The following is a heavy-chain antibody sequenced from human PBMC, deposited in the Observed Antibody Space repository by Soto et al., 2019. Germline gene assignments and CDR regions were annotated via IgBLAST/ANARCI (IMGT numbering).Heavy chain of an antibody. CDR3: AKDRPGYCSDGLCYEHFHYGMDV. D-gene: IGHD2-15*01. V-gene: IGHV3-30*04. Sequence: QVQLVESGGRVVHPGTSPRLSCEVSGFSFNSYAMHWVRQAPGKGLEWVAAITFDGSSQFYAGSVRGRFTISRDNSRNTLFLDMTSLRPEDTAMYFCAKDRPGYCSDGLCYEHFHYGMDVWGQGTTVTV. CDR1: GFSFNSYA. CDR2: ITFDGSSQ. J-gene: IGHJ6*02.